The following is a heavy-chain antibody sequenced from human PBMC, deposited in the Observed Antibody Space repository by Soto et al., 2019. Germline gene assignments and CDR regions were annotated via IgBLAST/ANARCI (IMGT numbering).Heavy chain of an antibody. CDR3: ARRSHIVVAQT. CDR2: FYYDGRT. D-gene: IGHD2-21*01. V-gene: IGHV4-39*02. Sequence: SETLSLTCIVSGASFSDANYYWVWIRQPPGEGLEWIGSFYYDGRTYYNASLKSRVTISVDSSKNHFSLMLTSVTAAYTAVYYCARRSHIVVAQTWGQGTLVTVSS. CDR1: GASFSDANYY. J-gene: IGHJ4*02.